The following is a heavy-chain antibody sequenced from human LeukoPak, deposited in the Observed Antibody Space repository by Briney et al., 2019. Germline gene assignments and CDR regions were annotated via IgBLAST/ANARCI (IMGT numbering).Heavy chain of an antibody. D-gene: IGHD3-10*01. CDR2: IYYSGST. J-gene: IGHJ4*02. V-gene: IGHV4-59*08. Sequence: NPSETLSLTCAVYGGSFSGYYWSWIRQPPGKGLEWIGYIYYSGSTNYNPSLKSRVTISVDTSKNQFSLKLSSVTAADTAVYYCSYGSGSYLAPFDYWGQGTLVTVSS. CDR1: GGSFSGYY. CDR3: SYGSGSYLAPFDY.